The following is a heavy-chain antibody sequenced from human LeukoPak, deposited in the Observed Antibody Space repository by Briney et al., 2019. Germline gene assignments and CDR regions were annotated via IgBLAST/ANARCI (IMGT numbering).Heavy chain of an antibody. CDR1: GFTFSSYW. J-gene: IGHJ4*02. CDR2: IKQDESEK. D-gene: IGHD3-22*01. Sequence: GGSLRLSCVASGFTFSSYWMSWVRQAPGKGLEWVANIKQDESEKYYVDSVKGRFTISRDNAKNSLYLQMNSLRAEDTAVYYCARGLAYYYDSSAYFLDYWGQGTLVTVSS. CDR3: ARGLAYYYDSSAYFLDY. V-gene: IGHV3-7*01.